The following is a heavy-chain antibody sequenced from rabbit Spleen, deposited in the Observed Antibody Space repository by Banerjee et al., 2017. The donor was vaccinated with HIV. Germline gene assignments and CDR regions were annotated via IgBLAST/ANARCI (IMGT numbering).Heavy chain of an antibody. CDR1: GFSFSSGYD. J-gene: IGHJ6*01. CDR2: AYAGSSGSA. V-gene: IGHV1S40*01. Sequence: VESGGGLVKPGASLTLTCKASGFSFSSGYDMCWVRQAPGKGLEWVACAYAGSSGSAYYANWAKGRFTISKTSSTTVTLQMTSLTAADTATYFCARDTGTSFSTYGMDLWGQGTLVTVS. D-gene: IGHD8-1*01. CDR3: ARDTGTSFSTYGMDL.